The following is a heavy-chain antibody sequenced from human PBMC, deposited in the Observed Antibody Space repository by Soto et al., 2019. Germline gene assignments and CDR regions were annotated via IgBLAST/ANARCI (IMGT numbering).Heavy chain of an antibody. CDR1: GYTFTNYG. Sequence: ASVKVSCKASGYTFTNYGVSWVRQAPGQGLEWMGWIGGYKGNTNYAQKLQGRVTLTTDTSTSTAYMELRSLRSDDTAVYYCARDYGFGDIAFDIWGQGTMVTVSS. CDR3: ARDYGFGDIAFDI. D-gene: IGHD3-10*01. CDR2: IGGYKGNT. J-gene: IGHJ3*02. V-gene: IGHV1-18*01.